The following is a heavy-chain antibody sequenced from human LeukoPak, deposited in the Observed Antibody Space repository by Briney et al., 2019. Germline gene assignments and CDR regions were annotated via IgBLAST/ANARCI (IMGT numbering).Heavy chain of an antibody. CDR3: ARVENYDILTGYFGFDP. D-gene: IGHD3-9*01. CDR2: YDGSNK. Sequence: YDGSNKYYADSVKGRFTISRDNSKNTLYLQMNSLRAEDTAVYYCARVENYDILTGYFGFDPWGQGTLVTVSS. J-gene: IGHJ5*02. V-gene: IGHV3-30-3*01.